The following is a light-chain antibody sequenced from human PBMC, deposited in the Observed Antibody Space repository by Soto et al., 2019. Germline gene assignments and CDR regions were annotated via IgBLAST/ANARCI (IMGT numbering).Light chain of an antibody. CDR3: LQDINSPWT. CDR1: HGIGNA. Sequence: QMTQSPCSLSASVGGRFTMSCRARHGIGNALGWYQQKPGKPPKVLIYGASNLQSGVPPRFSGSGSGTDFTLAISSLQPEDSATYYCLQDINSPWTFGQGTKVDIK. CDR2: GAS. J-gene: IGKJ1*01. V-gene: IGKV1-6*01.